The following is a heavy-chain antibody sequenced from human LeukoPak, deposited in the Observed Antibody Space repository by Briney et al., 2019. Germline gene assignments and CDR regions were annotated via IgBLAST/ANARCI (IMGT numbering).Heavy chain of an antibody. Sequence: ASVKVSCKASGYTFTGYYMHWVRQAPGQGLEWMGWINPNSGGTNYAQKFQGRVTMTRDTSINTAYMELSRLRTDDTVVYYCARSPPTTYHCDYWGQGNLVTVSS. CDR2: INPNSGGT. J-gene: IGHJ4*02. CDR3: ARSPPTTYHCDY. D-gene: IGHD1-1*01. CDR1: GYTFTGYY. V-gene: IGHV1-2*02.